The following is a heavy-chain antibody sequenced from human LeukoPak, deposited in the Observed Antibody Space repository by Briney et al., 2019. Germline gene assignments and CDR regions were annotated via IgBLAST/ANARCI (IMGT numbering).Heavy chain of an antibody. CDR1: GGSISSGDYY. CDR2: INHSGST. V-gene: IGHV4-39*07. Sequence: SETLSLTCTVSGGSISSGDYYWSWIRQPPGKGLEWIGEINHSGSTNYNPSLKSRVTISVDTSKNQFSLKLSSVTAADTAVYYCASVGYSSSDYGMDVWGQGTTVTVSS. J-gene: IGHJ6*02. CDR3: ASVGYSSSDYGMDV. D-gene: IGHD6-6*01.